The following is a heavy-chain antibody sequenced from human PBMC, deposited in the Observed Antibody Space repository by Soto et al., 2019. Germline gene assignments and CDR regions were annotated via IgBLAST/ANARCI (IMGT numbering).Heavy chain of an antibody. CDR1: GASMNSYH. Sequence: SETLSLTCTVSGASMNSYHWSWIRQPAGKGLEWIGHIHSSGSTNNNPSLKSRVTMSVDTSKNQFSLRLMSLTAADTAVYYCARDQGVAAAGITWFDPWGQGSLVTVSS. CDR2: IHSSGST. D-gene: IGHD6-13*01. CDR3: ARDQGVAAAGITWFDP. V-gene: IGHV4-4*07. J-gene: IGHJ5*02.